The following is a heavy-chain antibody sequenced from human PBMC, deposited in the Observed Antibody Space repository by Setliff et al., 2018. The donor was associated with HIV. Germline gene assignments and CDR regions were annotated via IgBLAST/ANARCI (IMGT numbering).Heavy chain of an antibody. V-gene: IGHV3-48*01. Sequence: GGSLRLSCAASGFVFSDHSFHWVRQAPGEGLEWLAYITATGTTVSYADSVRGRFTISRDNSKNSLYLQMNSLRAEDTAVYYCAKTYYYDSSGYYYFDSWGQGTLVTVSS. J-gene: IGHJ4*02. D-gene: IGHD3-22*01. CDR2: ITATGTTV. CDR1: GFVFSDHS. CDR3: AKTYYYDSSGYYYFDS.